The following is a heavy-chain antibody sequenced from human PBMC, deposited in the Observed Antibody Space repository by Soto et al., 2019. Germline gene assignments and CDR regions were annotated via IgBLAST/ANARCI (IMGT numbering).Heavy chain of an antibody. CDR2: INPNSSGT. CDR3: ARDLIVDGPDNYAMDV. D-gene: IGHD3-22*01. CDR1: GYSLRGNY. Sequence: ASVKVSCKASGYSLRGNYIHWVRQTPGQGLEWMGWINPNSSGTVYAQKLQGRVTMTRDTTLTTVYMQLNRLTSDDSAVYYCARDLIVDGPDNYAMDVWGQGTTDTVSS. V-gene: IGHV1-2*02. J-gene: IGHJ6*02.